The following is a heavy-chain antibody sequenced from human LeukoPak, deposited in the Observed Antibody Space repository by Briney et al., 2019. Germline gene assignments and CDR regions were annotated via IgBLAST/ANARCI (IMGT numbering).Heavy chain of an antibody. CDR2: IIPIFGTA. CDR1: GGTFSSYA. V-gene: IGHV1-69*13. J-gene: IGHJ1*01. D-gene: IGHD2-15*01. Sequence: SVKVSCRASGGTFSSYAISWVRQAPGQGLEWMGGIIPIFGTADYAQKFQGRVTITADESTSTAYMELSSLRSEDTAVYYCATSSLGCSGGSCYSEYFQHWGQGTLVTVSS. CDR3: ATSSLGCSGGSCYSEYFQH.